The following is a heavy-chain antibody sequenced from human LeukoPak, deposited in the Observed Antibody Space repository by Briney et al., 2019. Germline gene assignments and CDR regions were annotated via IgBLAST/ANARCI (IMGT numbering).Heavy chain of an antibody. CDR3: AGLDTKGYSFDY. Sequence: ATVNVSCRASGYTLTSYGISWVRQAPGQGLEWMGWISAYNGNTNYAQKLQGRVTMTTDTSTSTAYMELRSLRSDDTAVYYCAGLDTKGYSFDYWGQGTLVTVSS. D-gene: IGHD5-18*01. V-gene: IGHV1-18*01. J-gene: IGHJ4*02. CDR1: GYTLTSYG. CDR2: ISAYNGNT.